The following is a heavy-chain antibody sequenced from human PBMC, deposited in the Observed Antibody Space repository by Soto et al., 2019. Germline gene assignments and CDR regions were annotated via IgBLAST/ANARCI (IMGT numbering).Heavy chain of an antibody. Sequence: ASVKVSCKASGYIFSSYGISWVRQAPGQGLEWMGWISAYNGNTNYVQKLQGKFTMTTDTFTSTASMELRSLRSDDTAVYYCARDLTPYSSGAEYFQHWGQGTLVTVSS. CDR1: GYIFSSYG. CDR2: ISAYNGNT. V-gene: IGHV1-18*01. CDR3: ARDLTPYSSGAEYFQH. J-gene: IGHJ1*01. D-gene: IGHD6-19*01.